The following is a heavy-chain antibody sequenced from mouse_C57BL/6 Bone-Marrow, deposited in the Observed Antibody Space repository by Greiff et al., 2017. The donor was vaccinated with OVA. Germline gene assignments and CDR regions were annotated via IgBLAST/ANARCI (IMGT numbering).Heavy chain of an antibody. CDR2: ISYDGSN. CDR3: ARGKFITTVVATGYFDV. J-gene: IGHJ1*03. Sequence: ESGPGLVKPSQSLSLTCSVTGYSITSGYYWNWIRQFPGNKLEWMGYISYDGSNNYNPSLKNRISITRDTSKNQFFLKLNSVTTEDTATYYCARGKFITTVVATGYFDVWGTGTTVTVSS. CDR1: GYSITSGYY. V-gene: IGHV3-6*01. D-gene: IGHD1-1*01.